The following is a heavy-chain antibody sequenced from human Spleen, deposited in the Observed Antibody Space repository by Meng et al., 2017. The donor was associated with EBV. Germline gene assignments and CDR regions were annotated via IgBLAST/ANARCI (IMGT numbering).Heavy chain of an antibody. CDR2: INHVGST. CDR3: ARTLRERLFDWF. Sequence: QVQLQEGGEGLLKPSGTLSLTCAVYGGSFSDYYWSWIRQPPGKGLEWIGEINHVGSTNYNPSLKSRVIMSVDTSKNQFSLRLSSVTAADAAVYYCARTLRERLFDWFWSQGTLVTVSS. J-gene: IGHJ4*02. CDR1: GGSFSDYY. D-gene: IGHD3-9*01. V-gene: IGHV4-34*01.